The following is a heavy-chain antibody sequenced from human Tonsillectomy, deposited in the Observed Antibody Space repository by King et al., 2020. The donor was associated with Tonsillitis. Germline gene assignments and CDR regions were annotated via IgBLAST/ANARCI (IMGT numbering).Heavy chain of an antibody. D-gene: IGHD2-2*01. V-gene: IGHV4-34*01. CDR2: INHSGST. Sequence: VQLQQWGAGLLKPSETLSLTCAVYGGSFSGYYWSWIRQPPGKGLEWIGEINHSGSTNYNPSLKSRVTISVDTSKNQFSLKLSSVTAADTAVYYCARFGYCSSTSCYDYWGQGTLVTVSS. CDR3: ARFGYCSSTSCYDY. CDR1: GGSFSGYY. J-gene: IGHJ4*02.